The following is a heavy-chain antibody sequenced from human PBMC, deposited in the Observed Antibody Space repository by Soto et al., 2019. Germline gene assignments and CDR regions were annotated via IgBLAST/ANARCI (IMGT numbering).Heavy chain of an antibody. CDR2: IYYSGST. J-gene: IGHJ4*02. Sequence: SETLSLTCTVSGGSISSGGYYWSWIRQHPGKGLEWIGYIYYSGSTYYNPSLKSRVTISVDTSKNQFSLKLSSVTAADTAMYYCARGPTTEKVDFWGQGILVTISS. CDR3: ARGPTTEKVDF. V-gene: IGHV4-31*03. CDR1: GGSISSGGYY.